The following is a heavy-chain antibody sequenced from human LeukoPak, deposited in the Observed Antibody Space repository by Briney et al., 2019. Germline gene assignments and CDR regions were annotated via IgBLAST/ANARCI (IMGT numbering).Heavy chain of an antibody. J-gene: IGHJ4*02. Sequence: GGSLRLSCAASGFTFSNAWMSWVRQAPGKGLEWVSAISGTGVRTYYADSVKGRFTISRDNSKNTLYLQINSLRAEDTAVYFCAKDRLGGPYFFHYWGQGTLVTVSS. CDR1: GFTFSNAW. CDR3: AKDRLGGPYFFHY. V-gene: IGHV3-23*01. D-gene: IGHD3-16*01. CDR2: ISGTGVRT.